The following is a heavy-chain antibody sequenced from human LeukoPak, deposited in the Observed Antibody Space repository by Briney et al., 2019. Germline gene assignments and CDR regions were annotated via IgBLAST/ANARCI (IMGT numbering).Heavy chain of an antibody. V-gene: IGHV1-46*01. J-gene: IGHJ6*03. D-gene: IGHD1-7*01. CDR2: INPSGGST. Sequence: ASVKVSCKASGYTFTSYYMHWVRQAPGQGLEWMGIINPSGGSTSYAQKFQGRVTMTRDTSTSTVYMELSSLGSEDTAVYYCARAVQLELRSNYYYYMDVWGQGTTVTVSS. CDR1: GYTFTSYY. CDR3: ARAVQLELRSNYYYYMDV.